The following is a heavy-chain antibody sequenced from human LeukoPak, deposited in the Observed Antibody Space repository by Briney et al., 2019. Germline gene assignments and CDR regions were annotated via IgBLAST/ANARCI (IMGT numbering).Heavy chain of an antibody. CDR1: GYTFTSYD. CDR3: ATETPDILTGYCGFDY. Sequence: ASVKVSCKASGYTFTSYDINWVRQATGQGLEWMGWMNPNSGNTGYAQKFQGRVTMTRNTSISTAYMELSGLRSEDTAVYYCATETPDILTGYCGFDYWGQGTLVTVSS. J-gene: IGHJ4*02. CDR2: MNPNSGNT. V-gene: IGHV1-8*01. D-gene: IGHD3-9*01.